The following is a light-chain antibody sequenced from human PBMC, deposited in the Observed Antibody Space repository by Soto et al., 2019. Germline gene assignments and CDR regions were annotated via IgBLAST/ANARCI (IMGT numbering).Light chain of an antibody. J-gene: IGKJ1*01. CDR2: GAS. Sequence: EIVMTQSPVTLSVSPGEGATLSCRASQSVSSSVAWYQQKPGQAPRLLIYGASTRATGIPARFSGSGSGTEFTLTISSLQSEDFAVYYCQQYDNWPPWTFGQGTKVDIK. V-gene: IGKV3-15*01. CDR3: QQYDNWPPWT. CDR1: QSVSSS.